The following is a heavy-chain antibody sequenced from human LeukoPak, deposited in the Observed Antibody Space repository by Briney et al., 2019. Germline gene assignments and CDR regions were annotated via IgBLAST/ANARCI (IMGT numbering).Heavy chain of an antibody. V-gene: IGHV1-3*01. Sequence: ASVKVSCKASGYTTTSYAIHWVRQAPGQRLEWMGWINGDNGNTKYSQKFQGRVTITGDASASTAYMELSSLRSEDTAVFYCARTGSSRWHGDHYYFDYWGQGTLVTVSS. CDR2: INGDNGNT. CDR1: GYTTTSYA. D-gene: IGHD6-13*01. J-gene: IGHJ4*02. CDR3: ARTGSSRWHGDHYYFDY.